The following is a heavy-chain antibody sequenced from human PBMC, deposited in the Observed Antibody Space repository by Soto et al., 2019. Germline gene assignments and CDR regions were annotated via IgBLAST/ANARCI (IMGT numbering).Heavy chain of an antibody. Sequence: PGGSLRLSCTASGFTFGDYAMSWFRQAPGKGLEWVGFIRSKAYGGTTEYAASVKGRFTISRDDSKSIAYLQMNSLKTEDTAVYYCTRETLYDILTGDLSPFDYWGQGTLVTVS. CDR2: IRSKAYGGTT. J-gene: IGHJ4*02. V-gene: IGHV3-49*03. D-gene: IGHD3-9*01. CDR1: GFTFGDYA. CDR3: TRETLYDILTGDLSPFDY.